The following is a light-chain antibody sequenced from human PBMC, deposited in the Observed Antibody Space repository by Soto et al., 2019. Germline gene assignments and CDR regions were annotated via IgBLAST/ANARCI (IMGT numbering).Light chain of an antibody. V-gene: IGKV3-11*01. CDR3: QQRSNWQLT. Sequence: EIVLTQSPATLSLSPGERATLSCRASQSVSSYLAWYQQKPGQAPRLLIYDASNRATGIPARFSGSGSGTDFTLTISSLEPEDGSGYYCQQRSNWQLTFGGGTKVEIK. CDR2: DAS. J-gene: IGKJ4*01. CDR1: QSVSSY.